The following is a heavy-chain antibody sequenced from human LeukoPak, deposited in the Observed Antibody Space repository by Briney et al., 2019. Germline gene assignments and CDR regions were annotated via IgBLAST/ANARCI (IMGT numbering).Heavy chain of an antibody. J-gene: IGHJ4*02. Sequence: SVKVSCKASGGTFSSYAISWVRQAPGQGLEWMGGIIPIFGTANYAQKFQGRVTITADESTSTAYTELSSLRSEDTAVYYCARDSDEELLSGYFDYWGQGTLVTVSS. D-gene: IGHD2-2*01. CDR1: GGTFSSYA. CDR2: IIPIFGTA. V-gene: IGHV1-69*13. CDR3: ARDSDEELLSGYFDY.